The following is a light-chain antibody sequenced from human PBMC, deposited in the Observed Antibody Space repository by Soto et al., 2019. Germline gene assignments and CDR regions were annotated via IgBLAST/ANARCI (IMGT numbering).Light chain of an antibody. CDR3: HQYNNWPLT. CDR1: QSVSRY. J-gene: IGKJ4*01. Sequence: IVMTQSPATLSVSPGEGATLSCRASQSVSRYLAWYQQKPGQAPRLLIYVASSRTTGIPDRFSGSGSGTDFTLTISSLEPEDFGVYYCHQYNNWPLTFGGGTKVDI. V-gene: IGKV3D-15*01. CDR2: VAS.